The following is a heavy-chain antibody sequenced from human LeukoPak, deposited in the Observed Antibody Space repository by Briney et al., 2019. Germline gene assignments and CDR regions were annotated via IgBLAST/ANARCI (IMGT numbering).Heavy chain of an antibody. J-gene: IGHJ4*02. V-gene: IGHV4-34*01. Sequence: PSETLSLTCTVSGGSISSYYWSWIRQPPGKGLEWIGEINHSGSTNYNPSLKSRVTISVDTSKNQFSLKLSSVTAADTAVYYCVSNRGAGNYFDYWGQGTLVTVSS. CDR3: VSNRGAGNYFDY. CDR2: INHSGST. D-gene: IGHD3-10*01. CDR1: GGSISSYY.